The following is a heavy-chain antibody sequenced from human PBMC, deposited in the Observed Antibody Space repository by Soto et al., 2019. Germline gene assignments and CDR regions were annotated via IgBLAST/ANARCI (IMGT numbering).Heavy chain of an antibody. D-gene: IGHD6-6*01. Sequence: LRLSCAASGFTFSSYGMHWVRQAPGKGLEWVAVISYDGSNKYYADSVKGRFTISRDNSKNTLYLQMNSLRAEDTAVYYCAKDYSSSSYGMDVWGQGTTVTVSS. V-gene: IGHV3-30*18. CDR1: GFTFSSYG. J-gene: IGHJ6*02. CDR2: ISYDGSNK. CDR3: AKDYSSSSYGMDV.